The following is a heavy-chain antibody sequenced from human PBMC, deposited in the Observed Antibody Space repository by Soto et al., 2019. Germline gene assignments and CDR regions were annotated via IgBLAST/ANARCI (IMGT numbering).Heavy chain of an antibody. CDR2: MNGAATST. J-gene: IGHJ6*02. V-gene: IGHV3-23*01. CDR3: ARGGADHYNYGMDV. D-gene: IGHD3-10*01. CDR1: GFILSTYP. Sequence: QLSESGGDLLQPGGSLTLSCAASGFILSTYPMTWVRQAPGRGLEWVSSMNGAATSTSYADSVKGRFTTSRANSQNTLYLQINTLRPEYTAVYFCARGGADHYNYGMDVWGQGATVIVSS.